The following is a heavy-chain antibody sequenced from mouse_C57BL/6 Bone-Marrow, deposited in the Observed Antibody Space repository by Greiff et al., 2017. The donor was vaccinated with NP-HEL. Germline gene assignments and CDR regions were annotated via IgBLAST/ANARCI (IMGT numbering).Heavy chain of an antibody. CDR2: IYPSDSET. Sequence: QLQQPGAELVRPGSSVKLSCKASGYTFTSYWMDWVKQRPGQGLEWIGNIYPSDSETHYNQKFKDKATLTVDKSSSTAYMQLSSLTSEDSAVYYCARKGGQLSYFDYWGQGTTLTVSS. CDR1: GYTFTSYW. CDR3: ARKGGQLSYFDY. D-gene: IGHD3-3*01. V-gene: IGHV1-61*01. J-gene: IGHJ2*01.